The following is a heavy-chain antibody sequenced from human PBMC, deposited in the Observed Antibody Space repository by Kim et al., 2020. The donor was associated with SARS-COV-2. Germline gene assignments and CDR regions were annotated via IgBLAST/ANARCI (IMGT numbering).Heavy chain of an antibody. V-gene: IGHV3-49*03. J-gene: IGHJ4*02. Sequence: GGSLRLSCSTSGFTFGDYGISWFRQAPGKGLEWVCFIGGKTLGGTTIYAASVKGRFTISRDDSKSIAFLQMDSLRIEDTAMYYCVREWATLTMISLDYWGQGTLVTVSS. CDR3: VREWATLTMISLDY. CDR2: IGGKTLGGTT. CDR1: GFTFGDYG. D-gene: IGHD3-16*01.